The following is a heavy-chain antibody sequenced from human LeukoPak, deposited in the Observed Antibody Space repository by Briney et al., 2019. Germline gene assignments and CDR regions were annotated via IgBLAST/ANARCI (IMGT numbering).Heavy chain of an antibody. CDR2: INPNSGGT. CDR3: ATTGVYYDSSGYYYCFDY. D-gene: IGHD3-22*01. J-gene: IGHJ4*02. Sequence: ASVKVSCKASGYTFTGYYMHWVRQAPGQGLEWMGWINPNSGGTNYAQKFQGRVTMTRDTSISTAYMELSRLRSDDTAVYYCATTGVYYDSSGYYYCFDYWGQGTLVTVSS. V-gene: IGHV1-2*02. CDR1: GYTFTGYY.